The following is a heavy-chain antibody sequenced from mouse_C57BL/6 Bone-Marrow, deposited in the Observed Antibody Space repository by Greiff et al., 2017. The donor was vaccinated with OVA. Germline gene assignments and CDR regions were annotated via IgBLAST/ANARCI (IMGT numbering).Heavy chain of an antibody. CDR2: IYPGSGNT. Sequence: VQLQQSGAELVRPGASVKLSCKASGYTFTDYYINWVKQRPGQGLEWIARIYPGSGNTYYNEKFKGKATLTAEKSSSTAYMQLSSLTSEDSAVYFCARGYYGSSYEYYAMDYWGQGTLVTVSS. J-gene: IGHJ4*01. D-gene: IGHD1-1*01. V-gene: IGHV1-76*01. CDR1: GYTFTDYY. CDR3: ARGYYGSSYEYYAMDY.